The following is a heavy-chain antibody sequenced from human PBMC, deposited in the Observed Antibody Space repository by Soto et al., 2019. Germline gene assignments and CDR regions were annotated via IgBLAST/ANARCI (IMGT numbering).Heavy chain of an antibody. CDR1: GDTVSNNTAT. Sequence: QSQTLSLTCAISGDTVSNNTATWNWIRQSPSRGLEWLGRTYYRSKWYSDYAASVKGRITINPDTSKNQFSLQLSSVTPDDSAVYYCARVRFCFPSACQNCFDPWGQGTLVTVSS. CDR2: TYYRSKWYS. J-gene: IGHJ5*02. D-gene: IGHD3-16*01. CDR3: ARVRFCFPSACQNCFDP. V-gene: IGHV6-1*01.